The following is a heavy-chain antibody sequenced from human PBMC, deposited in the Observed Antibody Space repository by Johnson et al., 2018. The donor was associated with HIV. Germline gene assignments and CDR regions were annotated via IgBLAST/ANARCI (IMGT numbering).Heavy chain of an antibody. CDR1: GFTFSSNG. D-gene: IGHD1-26*01. CDR3: TRDRGGSTYSWVAFDI. V-gene: IGHV3-30*02. J-gene: IGHJ3*02. Sequence: QVQVVESGGGVVQPGGSLRLSCVVSGFTFSSNGMHWVRQAPGKGLEWVAFIRFDGSSKYYGDSVKGRFSISRDNSKNTLYLQMNSLRADDTAVYYCTRDRGGSTYSWVAFDIWGQGTRVTVSS. CDR2: IRFDGSSK.